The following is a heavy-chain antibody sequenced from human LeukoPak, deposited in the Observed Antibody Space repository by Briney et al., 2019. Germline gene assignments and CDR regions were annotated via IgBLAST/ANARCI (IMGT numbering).Heavy chain of an antibody. CDR3: VRDYGDYARGFDY. CDR2: IYSGGST. D-gene: IGHD4-17*01. V-gene: IGHV3-66*01. CDR1: GXTVSSNY. J-gene: IGHJ4*02. Sequence: GGSLRLSCAASGXTVSSNYMSWVRQAPGKGLEWVSLIYSGGSTYYADSVKDRFTISRDNSKNTLYLQMNSLRAEDTAVYYCVRDYGDYARGFDYWGQGTLVTVSS.